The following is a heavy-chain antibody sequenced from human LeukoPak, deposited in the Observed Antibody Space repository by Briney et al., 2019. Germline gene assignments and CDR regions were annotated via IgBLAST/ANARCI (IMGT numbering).Heavy chain of an antibody. CDR3: ARGPPVVYDVLTGYYRFDY. Sequence: SETLSLTCAVHGGSFNGYYWGWIRQPPGKGLEWIGEINDSRSTKYNPSLKSRVTISVDTSKNQFSLKLNSVTAADTAVYYCARGPPVVYDVLTGYYRFDYWGQGTLVTVSS. J-gene: IGHJ4*02. CDR2: INDSRST. V-gene: IGHV4-34*01. D-gene: IGHD3-9*01. CDR1: GGSFNGYY.